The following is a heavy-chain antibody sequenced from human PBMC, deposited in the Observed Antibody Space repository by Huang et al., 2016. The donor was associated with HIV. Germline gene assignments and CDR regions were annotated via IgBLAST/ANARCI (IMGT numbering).Heavy chain of an antibody. J-gene: IGHJ3*01. V-gene: IGHV1-18*01. CDR1: GYDFGSYG. Sequence: QVQLVQSGGEVMQPGASVRVSCKASGYDFGSYGMSWVRQAPGQCLGWLGWIGSDSRDTSSAQKFQGRVTMTTDTSTTTTYMELRSLRSDDTAMYYCARDPYYSNRWKRNDASFLWGQGTMITVSS. D-gene: IGHD4-4*01. CDR2: IGSDSRDT. CDR3: ARDPYYSNRWKRNDASFL.